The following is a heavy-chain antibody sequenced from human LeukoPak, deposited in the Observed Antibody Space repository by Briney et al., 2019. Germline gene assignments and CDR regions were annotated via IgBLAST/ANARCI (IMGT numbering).Heavy chain of an antibody. CDR2: INVVNGDT. D-gene: IGHD1-26*01. CDR1: GYSFTSYA. CDR3: ARQGGGPYSRSPFDF. Sequence: ASVKVSCKTSGYSFTSYAVHWVRQAPGQRPEWMGWINVVNGDTRYSQNFQGRVTISRDTSATTVYMELRSLRSEDTVIYYCARQGGGPYSRSPFDFWGQGTLDTVSS. J-gene: IGHJ4*02. V-gene: IGHV1-3*01.